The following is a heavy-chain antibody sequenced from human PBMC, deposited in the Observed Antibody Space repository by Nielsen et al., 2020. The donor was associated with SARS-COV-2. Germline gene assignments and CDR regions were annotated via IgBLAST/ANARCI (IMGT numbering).Heavy chain of an antibody. J-gene: IGHJ6*02. Sequence: VRQMPGKGLEWMGRINPNSGGTNYAQKFQGRVTMTRDTSISTAYMELNRLRSDDTAVYYCARGMNGIAAAQHYYYGMDVWGQGTTVTVSS. CDR2: INPNSGGT. D-gene: IGHD6-13*01. V-gene: IGHV1-2*06. CDR3: ARGMNGIAAAQHYYYGMDV.